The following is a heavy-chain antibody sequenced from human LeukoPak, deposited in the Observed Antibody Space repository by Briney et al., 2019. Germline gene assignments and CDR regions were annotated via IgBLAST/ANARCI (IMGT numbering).Heavy chain of an antibody. CDR2: INHSGST. Sequence: SETLSLTCAVYGGSFSGYYWSWIRQPPGKGLEWIGEINHSGSTNYNPSLKSRVTISVDTSKNQFSLKLSPVTAADTAVYYCASKITYYYGSGEYYFDYWGQGTLVTVSS. CDR3: ASKITYYYGSGEYYFDY. D-gene: IGHD3-22*01. CDR1: GGSFSGYY. V-gene: IGHV4-34*01. J-gene: IGHJ4*02.